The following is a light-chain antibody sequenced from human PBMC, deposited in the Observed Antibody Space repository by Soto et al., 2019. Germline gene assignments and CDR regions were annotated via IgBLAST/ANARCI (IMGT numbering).Light chain of an antibody. J-gene: IGKJ5*01. Sequence: AIQLAQAPSSLSASVGDRVTITCRASQGISSALAWYQQKPGKAPKLLIYDASSLESGVPSRFSGSGSGTDFTLTISSLQPEDFATYYCQQFNSYPITFGQGTRLEIK. CDR3: QQFNSYPIT. V-gene: IGKV1-13*02. CDR2: DAS. CDR1: QGISSA.